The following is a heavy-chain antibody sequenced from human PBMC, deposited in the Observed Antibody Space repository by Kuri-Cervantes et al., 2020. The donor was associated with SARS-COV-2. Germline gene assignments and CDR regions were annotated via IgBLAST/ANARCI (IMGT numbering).Heavy chain of an antibody. CDR3: AKVDGTGNYDFWSGYIYYYYMDV. CDR2: ISSSSSYI. Sequence: LSLTCAASGFTFSSYSMNWVRQAPGKGLEWVSSISSSSSYIYYADSVKGRFTISRDNSKNTLYLQMNSLRAEDTAVYYCAKVDGTGNYDFWSGYIYYYYMDVWGKGTTVTVSS. CDR1: GFTFSSYS. V-gene: IGHV3-21*01. D-gene: IGHD3-3*01. J-gene: IGHJ6*03.